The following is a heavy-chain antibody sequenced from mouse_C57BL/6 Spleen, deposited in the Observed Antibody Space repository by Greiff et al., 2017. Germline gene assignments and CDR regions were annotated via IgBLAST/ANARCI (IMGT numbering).Heavy chain of an antibody. CDR2: IYPGDGDT. J-gene: IGHJ3*01. V-gene: IGHV1-82*01. D-gene: IGHD2-4*01. CDR1: GYAFSSSW. CDR3: ARAGLRTWFAY. Sequence: QVQLKESGPELVKPGASVKISCKASGYAFSSSWMNWVKQRPGKGLEWIGRIYPGDGDTNYNGKFKGKATLTADKSSSTAYMQLSSLTSEDSAVYCCARAGLRTWFAYWGQGTLVTVSA.